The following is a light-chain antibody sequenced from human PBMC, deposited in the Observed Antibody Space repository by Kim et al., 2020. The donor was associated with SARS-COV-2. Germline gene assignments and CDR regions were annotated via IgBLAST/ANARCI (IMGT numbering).Light chain of an antibody. V-gene: IGKV3-15*01. CDR3: QQYNAWPRT. Sequence: SPGERVTLSCRASQTVNSYFAWYQQKPGQSPRLLIFGASTMATGIPARFSGSGSGTEFTLTISSLQSEDVAVYYCQQYNAWPRTFGQGTKVDIK. J-gene: IGKJ1*01. CDR2: GAS. CDR1: QTVNSY.